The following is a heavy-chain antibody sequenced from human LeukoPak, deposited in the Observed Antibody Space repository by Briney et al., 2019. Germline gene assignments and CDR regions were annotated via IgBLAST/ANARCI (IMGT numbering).Heavy chain of an antibody. D-gene: IGHD3-16*01. Sequence: KPSETLSLTCTVSGGSISSYYWSWIRQPPGKGLEWIGYIYYSGSTNYNPSLKSRVTIPVDTSKNQFSLKLSSVTAADTAVYYCARGNVWSGLDYWGQGTLVTVSS. CDR2: IYYSGST. CDR3: ARGNVWSGLDY. CDR1: GGSISSYY. V-gene: IGHV4-59*01. J-gene: IGHJ4*02.